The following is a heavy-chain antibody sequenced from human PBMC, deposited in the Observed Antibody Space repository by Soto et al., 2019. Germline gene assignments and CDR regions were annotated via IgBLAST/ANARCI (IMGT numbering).Heavy chain of an antibody. J-gene: IGHJ4*02. Sequence: QLQLQESGPGLVKPSETLSLTCTVSGDSFSSSSFSWAWMRQPPGKGLEWIGTIYYSGSTYYNPSLKSRVTRSVATSKNQFSLKLSSVPAADTAVYYCARRAGHCSGGCCYAFDYWGQGTLVTVSS. CDR1: GDSFSSSSFS. CDR3: ARRAGHCSGGCCYAFDY. CDR2: IYYSGST. D-gene: IGHD2-15*01. V-gene: IGHV4-39*01.